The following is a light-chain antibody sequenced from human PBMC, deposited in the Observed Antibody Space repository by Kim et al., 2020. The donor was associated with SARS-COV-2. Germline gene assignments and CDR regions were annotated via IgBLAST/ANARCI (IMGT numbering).Light chain of an antibody. CDR3: SSYTSSSTYV. CDR1: SSDVGSYNR. J-gene: IGLJ1*01. V-gene: IGLV2-18*02. Sequence: GQSVTIACTGTSSDVGSYNRVSWYQQPPGTAPKLMIYEVSNRPSGVPDRFSGSKSGNTASLTIYGLQAEDEADYYCSSYTSSSTYVFGTGTKVTVL. CDR2: EVS.